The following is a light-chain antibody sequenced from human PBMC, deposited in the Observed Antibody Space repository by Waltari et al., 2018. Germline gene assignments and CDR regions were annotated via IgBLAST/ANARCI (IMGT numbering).Light chain of an antibody. Sequence: EIVLTQSPATPSVSPGATATLSCRASLSVSHNLAWYQQISGQSPRLLLYGVSTRAVGVPERFSGSGSGTDFTLTITDLQSEDFAIYFCQHYYGWSRTFGQGTKV. CDR1: LSVSHN. CDR2: GVS. CDR3: QHYYGWSRT. V-gene: IGKV3-15*01. J-gene: IGKJ1*01.